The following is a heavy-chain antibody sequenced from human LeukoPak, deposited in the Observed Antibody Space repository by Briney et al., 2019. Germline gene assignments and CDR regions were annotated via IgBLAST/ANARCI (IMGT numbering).Heavy chain of an antibody. CDR1: GGSISSYY. CDR3: ARGALRYFDWLKKDYYYMDV. Sequence: PSETLSLTCTVSGGSISSYYWSWIRQPPGKGLEWIGYIYYSGSTNYNPSLKSRVTISVDTSKKQFSLKLSSVTAADTAVYYCARGALRYFDWLKKDYYYMDVWGKGTTVTISS. CDR2: IYYSGST. V-gene: IGHV4-59*01. D-gene: IGHD3-9*01. J-gene: IGHJ6*03.